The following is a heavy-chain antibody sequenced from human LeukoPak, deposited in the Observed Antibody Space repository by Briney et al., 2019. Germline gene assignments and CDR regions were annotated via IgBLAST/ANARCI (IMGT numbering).Heavy chain of an antibody. J-gene: IGHJ4*02. V-gene: IGHV1-69-2*01. D-gene: IGHD1-26*01. Sequence: GASVKISRKVSGYTFTDYYMHWVQQAPGKGLEWMGLVDPEDGETIYAEKFQGRVTITADTSTDTAYMALSSLRSEDTAVYYCATAGGWELPFDYWGQGTLVTVSS. CDR3: ATAGGWELPFDY. CDR1: GYTFTDYY. CDR2: VDPEDGET.